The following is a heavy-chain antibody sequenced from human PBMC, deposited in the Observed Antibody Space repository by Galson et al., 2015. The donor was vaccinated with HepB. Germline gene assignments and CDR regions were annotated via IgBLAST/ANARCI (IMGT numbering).Heavy chain of an antibody. CDR1: GFSFSSYA. Sequence: SLRLSCAASGFSFSSYAMAWVRQAPGKGLEWVGFIRSKPYGGTTEYAASVKGRFTISRDDSKSIAYLQMNSLKTEDTAVYYCTRDRHGYYGMDVWGQGTTVTVSS. CDR2: IRSKPYGGTT. J-gene: IGHJ6*02. CDR3: TRDRHGYYGMDV. V-gene: IGHV3-49*04.